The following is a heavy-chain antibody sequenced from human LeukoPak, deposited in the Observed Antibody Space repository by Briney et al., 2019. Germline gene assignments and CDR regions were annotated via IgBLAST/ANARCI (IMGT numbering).Heavy chain of an antibody. J-gene: IGHJ6*03. Sequence: SETLSLTCTVSGGSINGYYWSWIRQPAGKGLEWIGRSYTSGSSNYNPSLKSRVTMSVDTSKNQFSLRLTSVTAADTAVYYCARAAYGNYRYYYFYLDVWGKGTTVTVSS. CDR1: GGSINGYY. CDR2: SYTSGSS. V-gene: IGHV4-4*07. D-gene: IGHD4-11*01. CDR3: ARAAYGNYRYYYFYLDV.